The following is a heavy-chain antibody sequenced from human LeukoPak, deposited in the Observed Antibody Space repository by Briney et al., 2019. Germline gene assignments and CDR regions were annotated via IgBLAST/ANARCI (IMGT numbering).Heavy chain of an antibody. CDR3: EREAGRYPFDP. D-gene: IGHD1-26*01. CDR1: GGSISSYY. Sequence: SETLSLTCTVSGGSISSYYWSWIRQPPGKGLEWIGYIYYSGSTNYNPSLKSRVTISVDTSKNQFSLKLSSVTAADTAVYYCEREAGRYPFDPWGQGTLVTVSS. J-gene: IGHJ5*02. V-gene: IGHV4-59*01. CDR2: IYYSGST.